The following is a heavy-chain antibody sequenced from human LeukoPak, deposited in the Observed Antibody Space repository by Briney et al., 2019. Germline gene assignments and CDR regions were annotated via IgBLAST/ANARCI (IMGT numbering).Heavy chain of an antibody. D-gene: IGHD3-10*01. CDR2: IYYRSKWYN. J-gene: IGHJ6*02. V-gene: IGHV6-1*01. CDR3: ARGTYRSGSYYYNGMDV. Sequence: SPTLSLTFAISGDSVSINSVAWNWIRQSPSRGLEWLGSIYYRSKWYNDYAVSVKSRITINPDTSKNQFSLQLNSVTPEDTAVYYCARGTYRSGSYYYNGMDVWGQGTTVTVPS. CDR1: GDSVSINSVA.